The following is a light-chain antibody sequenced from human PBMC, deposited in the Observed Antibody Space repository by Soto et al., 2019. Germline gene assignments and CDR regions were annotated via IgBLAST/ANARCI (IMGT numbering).Light chain of an antibody. CDR2: SAS. V-gene: IGKV3-15*01. CDR3: QQYDIWPIT. CDR1: QSVSSN. J-gene: IGKJ5*01. Sequence: EIVMTQSPATLSVSPGERATLSCRASQSVSSNLAWHQQKPGQAPRLLIYSASTRATGIPARFSGSGSGTEFTLTISSLLSEDIAVYYCQQYDIWPITFGPGTRLEIK.